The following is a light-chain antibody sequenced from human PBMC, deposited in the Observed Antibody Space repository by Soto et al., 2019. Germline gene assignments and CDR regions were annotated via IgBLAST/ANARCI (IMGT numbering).Light chain of an antibody. CDR2: AAS. Sequence: DIQMTQSPSSLSASVGDRVTITCRASRGISNYLAWFQQKPGKAPKSLIYAASNLQTGVPSKFSGSGSGTDLTLTISSLQPEDFATYYCQQYNSYPWTFGQGTKLEIK. J-gene: IGKJ2*02. V-gene: IGKV1-16*02. CDR3: QQYNSYPWT. CDR1: RGISNY.